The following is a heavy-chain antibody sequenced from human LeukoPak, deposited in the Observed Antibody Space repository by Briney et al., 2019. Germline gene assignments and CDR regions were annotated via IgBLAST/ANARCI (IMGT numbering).Heavy chain of an antibody. CDR3: ATGGAVTIQSSAQYFDY. CDR1: GYTFTSYY. D-gene: IGHD4-11*01. CDR2: INPSGGST. Sequence: GASVKVSCKASGYTFTSYYMHWVRQAPGQGLEWMGIINPSGGSTSYAQKFQGRVTMTRDTSTSTVYMELSSLRSEDTAVYYCATGGAVTIQSSAQYFDYWGQGTLVTVSS. J-gene: IGHJ4*02. V-gene: IGHV1-46*01.